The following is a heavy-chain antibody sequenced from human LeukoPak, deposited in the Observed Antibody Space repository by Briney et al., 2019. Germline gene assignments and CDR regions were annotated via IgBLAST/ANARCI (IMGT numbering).Heavy chain of an antibody. J-gene: IGHJ4*02. V-gene: IGHV4-39*07. D-gene: IGHD6-19*01. CDR2: IYYSGST. CDR1: GGSISSSSYY. CDR3: ARMSAVAGPYTFDY. Sequence: SETLSLTCTVSGGSISSSSYYWGWIRQPPGKGLEWIGSIYYSGSTYYNPSLKSRVTISVDTSKNQFSLRLSSVTAADTAVYYCARMSAVAGPYTFDYWGQGTLVTVSS.